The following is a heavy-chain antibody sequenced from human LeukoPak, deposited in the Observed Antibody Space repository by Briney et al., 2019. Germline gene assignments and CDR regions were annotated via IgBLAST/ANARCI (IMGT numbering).Heavy chain of an antibody. V-gene: IGHV3-53*01. CDR3: ARWYCDSLNCYYDY. J-gene: IGHJ4*02. D-gene: IGHD2-21*02. Sequence: GSLRLSCAAAGVTVGSNYMSWVRQVPGRGLEWVSMLYSDGTTHYLDSVKGRFSISRDSSKNTLYLQMNSLRVEDTAVYYCARWYCDSLNCYYDYWGQGTLVTVSS. CDR2: LYSDGTT. CDR1: GVTVGSNY.